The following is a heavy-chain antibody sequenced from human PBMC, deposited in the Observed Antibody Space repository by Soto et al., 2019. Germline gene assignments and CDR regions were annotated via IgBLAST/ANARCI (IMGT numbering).Heavy chain of an antibody. Sequence: QLQLQESGPGLVKPSETLSLTCTVSGGSISSSSYYWGWIRQPPGKGLEWIGSIYYSGSTYYNPSLKSRVTISVDTSKNQFSLKLSSVTAADTAVYYCARHTLGQQLVKGKQGYWYFDLWGRGTLVTVSS. J-gene: IGHJ2*01. V-gene: IGHV4-39*01. CDR2: IYYSGST. D-gene: IGHD6-13*01. CDR3: ARHTLGQQLVKGKQGYWYFDL. CDR1: GGSISSSSYY.